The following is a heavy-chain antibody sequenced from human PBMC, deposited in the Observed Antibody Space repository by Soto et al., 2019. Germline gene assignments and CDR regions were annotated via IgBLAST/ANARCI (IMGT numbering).Heavy chain of an antibody. Sequence: GGSLRLSCTASGFTFGDYAMSWFRQAPGKGLEWVGFIRSKAYGGTTEYAASVKGRFTISRDDSKSIAYLQMNSRKTEDTAVYYCTRARIWFGELGDAFDIWGQGTMVTVSS. CDR1: GFTFGDYA. CDR2: IRSKAYGGTT. D-gene: IGHD3-10*01. J-gene: IGHJ3*02. V-gene: IGHV3-49*03. CDR3: TRARIWFGELGDAFDI.